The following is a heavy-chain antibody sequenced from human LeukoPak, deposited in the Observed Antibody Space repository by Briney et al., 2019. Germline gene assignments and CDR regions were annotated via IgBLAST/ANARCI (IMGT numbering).Heavy chain of an antibody. D-gene: IGHD6-19*01. CDR2: ISGSSNYI. V-gene: IGHV3-21*01. CDR3: TRGGAVAGNNYFDY. CDR1: GFTFSIYS. J-gene: IGHJ4*02. Sequence: GGSLRLSCAASGFTFSIYSMNGVRQAPGRGREGFSSISGSSNYIYYADSVKGRFTISRDNAKNSLYLQMNSLRAEDTAVYYCTRGGAVAGNNYFDYWGQGTLVTVSS.